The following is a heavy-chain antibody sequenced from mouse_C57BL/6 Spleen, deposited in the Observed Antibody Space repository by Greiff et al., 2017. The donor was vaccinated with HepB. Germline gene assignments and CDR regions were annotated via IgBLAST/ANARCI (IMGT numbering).Heavy chain of an antibody. D-gene: IGHD1-1*01. CDR1: GFSLTSYG. J-gene: IGHJ4*01. Sequence: QVQLKESGPGLVQPSQSLSITCTVSGFSLTSYGVHWVRQSPGKGLEWLGVIWSGGSTDYNAAFISRLSISKDNSKSQVFFKMNSLQADDTAIYYCARNPLYYGSSHYAMDYWGQGTSVTVSS. V-gene: IGHV2-2*01. CDR2: IWSGGST. CDR3: ARNPLYYGSSHYAMDY.